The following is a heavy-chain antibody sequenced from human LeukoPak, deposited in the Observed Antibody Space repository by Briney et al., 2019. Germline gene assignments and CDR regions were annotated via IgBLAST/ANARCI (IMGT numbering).Heavy chain of an antibody. J-gene: IGHJ4*02. CDR3: AKSGLNRFDY. CDR1: GFTVSSNE. D-gene: IGHD2-15*01. V-gene: IGHV3-23*01. CDR2: FSGSGGNT. Sequence: PGGSLRLSCAASGFTVSSNEMSWVRQAPGKGLEWVSTFSGSGGNTYYADSVKGRFTISRDNSENTLYLQMNSLRAEDTAVYYCAKSGLNRFDYWGQGTLVTVSS.